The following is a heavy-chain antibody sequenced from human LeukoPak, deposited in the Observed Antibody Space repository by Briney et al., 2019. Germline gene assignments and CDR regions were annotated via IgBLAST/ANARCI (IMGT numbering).Heavy chain of an antibody. V-gene: IGHV4-34*01. D-gene: IGHD6-6*01. CDR3: ARGGGYSSSIVGFDP. J-gene: IGHJ5*02. Sequence: PSETLSLTCAVYGGSFSGYYWSWIRQPPGKGLEWIWEINHSGSTNYNPSLKSRVTISVDTSKNQFSLKLSSVTAADTAVYYCARGGGYSSSIVGFDPWGQRTLVTVSS. CDR1: GGSFSGYY. CDR2: INHSGST.